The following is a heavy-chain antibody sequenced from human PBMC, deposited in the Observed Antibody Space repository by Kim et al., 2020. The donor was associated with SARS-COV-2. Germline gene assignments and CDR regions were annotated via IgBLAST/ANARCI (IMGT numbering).Heavy chain of an antibody. CDR1: GDSISNGNYH. V-gene: IGHV4-61*02. CDR2: ISSSGST. J-gene: IGHJ5*02. Sequence: SETLSLTCTVSGDSISNGNYHWSWIRQSAGKGLEWIGRISSSGSTKYNPSLKSRVTISVDTSKNHFSLKVTSVIAADTAVYYCAREAYDFWRGYAADWQYWFDPWGPGIVVTVSS. CDR3: AREAYDFWRGYAADWQYWFDP. D-gene: IGHD3-3*01.